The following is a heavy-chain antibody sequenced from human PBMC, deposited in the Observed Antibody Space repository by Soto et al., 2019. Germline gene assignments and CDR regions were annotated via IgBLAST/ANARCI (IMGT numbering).Heavy chain of an antibody. D-gene: IGHD3-16*01. CDR2: IYYTGST. J-gene: IGHJ5*02. V-gene: IGHV4-31*02. CDR3: ARAEDDDVWGSSNWFDP. Sequence: WTWIRQHPGKGLEWIGYIYYTGSTYYNPSLKSRVTISADTSKNQFSLQLSSVTAADTAVYYCARAEDDDVWGSSNWFDPWGQGTLVTVSS.